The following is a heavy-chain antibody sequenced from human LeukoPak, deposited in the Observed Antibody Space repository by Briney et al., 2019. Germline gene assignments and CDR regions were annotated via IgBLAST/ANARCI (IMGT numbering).Heavy chain of an antibody. Sequence: GGSLRLSCAASGFTFSSYSMNWVRQAPGEGLEWVSSISSSGSYIYYADSVKGRFTLSRDNAKNSLYLQIHSPRVEDTAVYYCTTGVGISAAAGYFLDYWGQGTLVTVSS. CDR3: TTGVGISAAAGYFLDY. CDR1: GFTFSSYS. V-gene: IGHV3-21*01. J-gene: IGHJ4*02. CDR2: ISSSGSYI. D-gene: IGHD1-26*01.